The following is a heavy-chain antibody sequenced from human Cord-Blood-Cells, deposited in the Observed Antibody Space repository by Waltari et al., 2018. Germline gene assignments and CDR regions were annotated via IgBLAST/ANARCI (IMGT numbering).Heavy chain of an antibody. CDR2: INHSGST. V-gene: IGHV4-34*01. D-gene: IGHD6-13*01. CDR1: GGSFSGYY. CDR3: ARQEGSSWYNWFDP. Sequence: QVQLQQWGAGLLKPSETLSLTCAVYGGSFSGYYWSWIRQPPGKGLEWIGEINHSGSTNYNPPLKGRVTISVDTSKNQLSLKLSSVTAADTAVYYCARQEGSSWYNWFDPWGQGTLVTVSS. J-gene: IGHJ5*02.